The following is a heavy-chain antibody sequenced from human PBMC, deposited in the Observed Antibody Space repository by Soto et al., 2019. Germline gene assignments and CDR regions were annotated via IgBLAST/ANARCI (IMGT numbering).Heavy chain of an antibody. Sequence: QVQLVQSGAEVKKPGASVKVSCKASGYTFTNYDINWVRQATGQGLEWMGWMNPNSGNTGYAQKFQGRVTMTRDTSIGTADIELHSLRSEDTAVYYCASWTAYSKWGQGTLVTVSS. J-gene: IGHJ4*02. D-gene: IGHD3-3*01. CDR2: MNPNSGNT. V-gene: IGHV1-8*01. CDR1: GYTFTNYD. CDR3: ASWTAYSK.